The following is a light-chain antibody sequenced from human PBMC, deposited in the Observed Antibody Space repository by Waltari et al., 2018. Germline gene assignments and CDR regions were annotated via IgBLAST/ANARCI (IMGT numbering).Light chain of an antibody. J-gene: IGKJ4*01. Sequence: DIQMTQSPSTLSASVGDRVTITCWASQSISTLLAWYQQKPGKAPKLLIYKASSLESGVPSTFSGSGSGTDFTLTISSLQPDDFATYYCQQYNTYPLTFGGGTKVEIK. CDR2: KAS. CDR3: QQYNTYPLT. CDR1: QSISTL. V-gene: IGKV1-5*03.